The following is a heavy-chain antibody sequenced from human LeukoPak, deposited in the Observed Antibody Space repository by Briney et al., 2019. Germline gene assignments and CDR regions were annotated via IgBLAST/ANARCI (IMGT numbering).Heavy chain of an antibody. CDR3: ARLLSTTWAFDY. D-gene: IGHD1-14*01. CDR1: GFTFDDYA. J-gene: IGHJ4*02. V-gene: IGHV3-9*01. Sequence: GRSLRLSCAASGFTFDDYAMHWVRQAPGKGLEWVSGISWNSGSIGYADSVKGRFTISRDNAKNSLYLQMSSLRAEDTALYYCARLLSTTWAFDYWGQGTLVTVSS. CDR2: ISWNSGSI.